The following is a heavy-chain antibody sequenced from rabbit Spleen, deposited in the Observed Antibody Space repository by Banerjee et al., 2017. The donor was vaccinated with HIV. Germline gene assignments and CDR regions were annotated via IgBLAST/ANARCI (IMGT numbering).Heavy chain of an antibody. Sequence: QEQLVESGGGLVQPEGSLTLTCTASGFTISSIYYMCWVRQAPGKGLEWIACIYGGGSGSTYYASWAKGRFTVSKTSSTTVTLQMTSLTAADTATYFCARDTGTSFSTYGMDLWGPGTLVTVS. CDR2: IYGGGSGST. V-gene: IGHV1S45*01. CDR1: GFTISSIYY. D-gene: IGHD8-1*01. CDR3: ARDTGTSFSTYGMDL. J-gene: IGHJ6*01.